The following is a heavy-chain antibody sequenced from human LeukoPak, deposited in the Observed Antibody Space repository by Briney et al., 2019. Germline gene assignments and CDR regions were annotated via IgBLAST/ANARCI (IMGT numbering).Heavy chain of an antibody. D-gene: IGHD1-26*01. CDR1: GFSFSSYS. Sequence: GGSLRLSCAASGFSFSSYSMNWVRQAPGKGLEWVSSISSSTYIYYADSVKGRFTISRDNAKNSLYLQMTSLRAEDTAVYYCARDKGGPIDFWGQGTMVTVSS. CDR3: ARDKGGPIDF. CDR2: ISSSTYI. V-gene: IGHV3-21*01. J-gene: IGHJ3*01.